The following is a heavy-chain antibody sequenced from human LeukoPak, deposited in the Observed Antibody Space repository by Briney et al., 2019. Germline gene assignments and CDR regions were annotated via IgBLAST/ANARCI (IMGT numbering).Heavy chain of an antibody. J-gene: IGHJ4*02. CDR1: GFTFSTYA. CDR3: AKGGIAAAGTIDY. V-gene: IGHV3-21*04. D-gene: IGHD6-13*01. CDR2: IGGSSTSL. Sequence: GGSLRLSCAASGFTFSTYAMNWVRQAPGEGLEWVSSIGGSSTSLYYADSLKGRFTISRDNSKNTLYLQMNSLRAEDTAVYYCAKGGIAAAGTIDYWGQGTLVTVSS.